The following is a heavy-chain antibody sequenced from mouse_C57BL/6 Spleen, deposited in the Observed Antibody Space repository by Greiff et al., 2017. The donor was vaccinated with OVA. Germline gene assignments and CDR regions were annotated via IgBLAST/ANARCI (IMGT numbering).Heavy chain of an antibody. V-gene: IGHV5-4*01. D-gene: IGHD1-1*01. CDR1: GFTFSSYA. J-gene: IGHJ1*03. Sequence: EVMLVESGGGLVKPGGSLKLSCAASGFTFSSYAMSWVRQTPEKRLEWVATISDGGSYTYYPDNVKGRFTISRDNAKNNLYLQMSHLKSEDTAMYYCARDYYGSPRYFDVWGTGTTVTVSS. CDR3: ARDYYGSPRYFDV. CDR2: ISDGGSYT.